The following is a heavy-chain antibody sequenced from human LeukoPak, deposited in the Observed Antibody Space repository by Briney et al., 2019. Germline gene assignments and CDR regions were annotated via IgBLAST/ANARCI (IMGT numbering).Heavy chain of an antibody. V-gene: IGHV3-23*01. CDR1: SHTLRRYA. D-gene: IGHD3-10*01. Sequence: GGSLRLPCAASSHTLRRYAMIWARHAPGKGLVGVTANSGSGGNTLYAHSVEPRLHIPRDNSKNTLYLQMNSLRAEATAVYYCAKVRPMVWGYYFDYWGQGTLVTVSS. J-gene: IGHJ4*01. CDR2: NSGSGGNT. CDR3: AKVRPMVWGYYFDY.